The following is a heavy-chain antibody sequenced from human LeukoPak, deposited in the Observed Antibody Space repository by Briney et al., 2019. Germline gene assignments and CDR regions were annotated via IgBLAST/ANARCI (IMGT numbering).Heavy chain of an antibody. CDR1: GGSISSSSYY. J-gene: IGHJ4*02. Sequence: ASETLSLTCTVSGGSISSSSYYWGWVRQAPGKGLEWVSAISGSGGSTYYADSVKGRFTISRDNSKNTLYLQMNSLRAEDTAVYYCAKEPYGSGSYSDYWGQGTLVTVSS. V-gene: IGHV3-23*01. CDR2: ISGSGGST. CDR3: AKEPYGSGSYSDY. D-gene: IGHD3-10*01.